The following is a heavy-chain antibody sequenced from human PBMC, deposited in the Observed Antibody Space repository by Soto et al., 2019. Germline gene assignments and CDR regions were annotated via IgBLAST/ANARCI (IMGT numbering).Heavy chain of an antibody. CDR1: GYSFTSYW. J-gene: IGHJ5*02. CDR3: ARRLITFGGVSTSNHNDNNWFDP. CDR2: IYPGDSDT. D-gene: IGHD3-16*01. Sequence: GESLKISCKGSGYSFTSYWIGWVRQMPGKGLEWMGIIYPGDSDTRYSPSFQGQVTISADKSISTAYLQWSSLKASDTAMYYCARRLITFGGVSTSNHNDNNWFDPWGQGTLFIVSS. V-gene: IGHV5-51*01.